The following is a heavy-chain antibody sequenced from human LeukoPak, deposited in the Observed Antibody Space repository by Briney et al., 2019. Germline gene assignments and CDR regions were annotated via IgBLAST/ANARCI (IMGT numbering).Heavy chain of an antibody. CDR2: ISAYNGNT. CDR1: GYTFTSCG. Sequence: ASVKVSCKASGYTFTSCGIRWVRQARGQGVEWMGWISAYNGNTNYAQKLQGRVTMTTDTSTSTAYMELRSLRSDDTAVYYCARSDYDFWSGYQFDYWGQGTLVTVAS. J-gene: IGHJ4*02. D-gene: IGHD3-3*01. V-gene: IGHV1-18*01. CDR3: ARSDYDFWSGYQFDY.